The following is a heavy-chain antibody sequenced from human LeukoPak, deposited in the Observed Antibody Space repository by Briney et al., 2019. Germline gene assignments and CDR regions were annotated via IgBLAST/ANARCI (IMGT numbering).Heavy chain of an antibody. CDR1: GFTFANYA. V-gene: IGHV3-64*01. Sequence: AGSLRLSCAASGFTFANYAMYWVRQAPGKGLEFVSAISRDGDKTYYGYFVNGRFSVSRDNSKNSLYLQMGSLRPEDMAVYYCARGAPYCRGDACYGSPLYCWGQGSLVTVSS. CDR3: ARGAPYCRGDACYGSPLYC. D-gene: IGHD2-21*01. J-gene: IGHJ4*02. CDR2: ISRDGDKT.